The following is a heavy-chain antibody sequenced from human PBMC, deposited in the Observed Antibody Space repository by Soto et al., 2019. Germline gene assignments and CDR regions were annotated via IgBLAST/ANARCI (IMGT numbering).Heavy chain of an antibody. Sequence: XXTLSLPFTVSGGSLNTYFWRWIRQPPGRGLEWIGWIYYSGTTNYNPSLKSRVTISVDTSKNQFSLKLSYVTAADTAIYYCARLRSHYFMDVWGKGTTVTVSS. CDR3: ARLRSHYFMDV. CDR1: GGSLNTYF. CDR2: IYYSGTT. V-gene: IGHV4-59*08. J-gene: IGHJ6*03. D-gene: IGHD1-26*01.